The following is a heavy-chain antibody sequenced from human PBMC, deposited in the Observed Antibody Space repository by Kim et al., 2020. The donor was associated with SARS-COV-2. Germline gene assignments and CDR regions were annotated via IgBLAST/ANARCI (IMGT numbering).Heavy chain of an antibody. J-gene: IGHJ6*02. D-gene: IGHD3-3*01. CDR2: IYYSGST. V-gene: IGHV4-59*13. CDR3: AREELNYDFWSVPESYYGMDD. CDR1: GGSISSYY. Sequence: SETLSLTCTVSGGSISSYYWSWIRQPPGKGLEWIGYIYYSGSTNYNPSLKSRVTISVDTSKNQFSLKLSSVTAADTAVYYCAREELNYDFWSVPESYYGMDDWGQGTPVTVSS.